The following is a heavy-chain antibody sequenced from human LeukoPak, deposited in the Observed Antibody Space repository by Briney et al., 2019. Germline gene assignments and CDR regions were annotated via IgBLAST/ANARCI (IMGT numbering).Heavy chain of an antibody. CDR3: ARTSGRGTIDPGTSGYITF. J-gene: IGHJ4*02. V-gene: IGHV4-39*01. D-gene: IGHD3-22*01. Sequence: SETLSLTCSVSGGSISSSNHYWDWIRQPPGQGLEWIGSIYYSGSTYYNPSLKSRVTISVDTSKNQFSLKMSSVTAADTAVYYCARTSGRGTIDPGTSGYITFWGQGSLVTVSS. CDR2: IYYSGST. CDR1: GGSISSSNHY.